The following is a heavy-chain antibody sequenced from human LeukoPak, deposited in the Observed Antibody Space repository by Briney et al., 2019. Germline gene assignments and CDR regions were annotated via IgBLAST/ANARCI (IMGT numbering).Heavy chain of an antibody. CDR2: ISYDGGNK. CDR1: GFTFSGFA. D-gene: IGHD3-10*01. CDR3: AGVRGGSVRGAFDI. J-gene: IGHJ3*02. Sequence: GRSLRLSCTGSGFTFSGFAVHWVRQAPGKGLEWVAAISYDGGNKYYVDSVQGRFTISRDSSRNTLHLQMNSLRSEDTALYYCAGVRGGSVRGAFDIWGQGTLVTVYS. V-gene: IGHV3-30-3*01.